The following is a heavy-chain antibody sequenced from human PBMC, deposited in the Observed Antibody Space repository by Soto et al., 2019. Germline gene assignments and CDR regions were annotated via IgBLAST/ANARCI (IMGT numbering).Heavy chain of an antibody. J-gene: IGHJ5*02. CDR1: GGSISSVGYS. CDR2: IYHSGST. D-gene: IGHD1-1*01. V-gene: IGHV4-30-2*01. Sequence: QLQLQESGSGLVRPSQTLSLTCAVSGGSISSVGYSWNWIRQPPGKGLEWIGYIYHSGSTLYNPSLKSRVTISGDKSKNQFSLKLSSVTAADTAVYYCARDQLEGNWFDPWGQGTLVTVSS. CDR3: ARDQLEGNWFDP.